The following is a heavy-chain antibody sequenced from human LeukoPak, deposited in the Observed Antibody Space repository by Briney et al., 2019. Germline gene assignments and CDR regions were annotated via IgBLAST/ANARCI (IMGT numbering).Heavy chain of an antibody. V-gene: IGHV4-39*01. Sequence: IPSQTLSLTCTVSGGSISSGDYYWSWIRQPPGKGLEWIGSIYYSGSTYYNPSLKSRVTISVDTSKNQFSLKLSSVTAADTAVYYCARHVLFFRNIFNHEPAAHSGSYGGVYWGQGTLVTVSS. CDR3: ARHVLFFRNIFNHEPAAHSGSYGGVY. CDR1: GGSISSGDYY. D-gene: IGHD1-26*01. J-gene: IGHJ4*02. CDR2: IYYSGST.